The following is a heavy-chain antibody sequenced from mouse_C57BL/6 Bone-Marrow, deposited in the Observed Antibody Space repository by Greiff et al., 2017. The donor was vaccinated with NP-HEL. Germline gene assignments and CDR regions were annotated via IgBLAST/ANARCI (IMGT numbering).Heavy chain of an antibody. J-gene: IGHJ3*01. CDR1: GFTFSSYA. V-gene: IGHV5-4*03. CDR2: ISDGGSYT. CDR3: ARFYDYTFDY. Sequence: EVMLVESGGGLVKPGGSLKLSCAASGFTFSSYAMSWVRQTPEKRLEWVATISDGGSYTYYPDNVKGRFTISRDNAKNNLYLQMSHLKSEETAMYYCARFYDYTFDYWGQGTLVTVSA. D-gene: IGHD2-4*01.